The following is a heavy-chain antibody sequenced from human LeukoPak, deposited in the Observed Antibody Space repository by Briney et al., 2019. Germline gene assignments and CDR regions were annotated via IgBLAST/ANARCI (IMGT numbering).Heavy chain of an antibody. Sequence: SETLSLTCAVYGGSFRGYYWSWIRQPPGKGLEWIGEINHSGSTNYNPSLKSRVTISVDTSKNQFSLKLSSVTAADTAVYYCARGRGAVDYWGQGTLVTVSS. CDR2: INHSGST. J-gene: IGHJ4*02. CDR3: ARGRGAVDY. CDR1: GGSFRGYY. V-gene: IGHV4-34*01. D-gene: IGHD3-10*01.